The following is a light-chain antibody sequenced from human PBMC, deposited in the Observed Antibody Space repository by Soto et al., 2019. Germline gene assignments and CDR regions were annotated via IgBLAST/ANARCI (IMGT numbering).Light chain of an antibody. CDR3: AAWDDSLRGVV. Sequence: QSVLTQPPSASGTPGQTVTISCSGSSSNIGSNYVYWYQQLPGTAPKLLIYRNNQRPSGVPDRFSGSKSGTSASLAISGLRSEDEADYYCAAWDDSLRGVVFGGGTKLTVL. CDR2: RNN. J-gene: IGLJ2*01. CDR1: SSNIGSNY. V-gene: IGLV1-47*01.